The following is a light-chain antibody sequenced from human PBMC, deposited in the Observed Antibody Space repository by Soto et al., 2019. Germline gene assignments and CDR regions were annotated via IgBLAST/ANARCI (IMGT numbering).Light chain of an antibody. CDR2: GAS. CDR3: QQYGGSPFT. Sequence: EIVLTQSPGTLSLSPGERVTLSCRASQTVTSSYLGWYQQKPGQAPRLLIYGASSRATGVPDRFSGSGSGTYFTVTISRLEPEDFAVYYCQQYGGSPFTFGPGTKVDIK. CDR1: QTVTSSY. J-gene: IGKJ3*01. V-gene: IGKV3-20*01.